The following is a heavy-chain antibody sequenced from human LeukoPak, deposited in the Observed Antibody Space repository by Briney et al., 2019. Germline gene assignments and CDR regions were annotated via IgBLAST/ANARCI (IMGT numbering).Heavy chain of an antibody. CDR1: GYTFTSYG. CDR3: ARDLGEAGSIFWDY. D-gene: IGHD6-19*01. J-gene: IGHJ4*02. Sequence: GASVKVSCKASGYTFTSYGIRWVRPAPGQGLEWMGWISAYNGNTNYAQKLQGRVTTTTDTSTSTGYMELRSLRSDDTAVYYCARDLGEAGSIFWDYWGQGTLVTVSS. V-gene: IGHV1-18*01. CDR2: ISAYNGNT.